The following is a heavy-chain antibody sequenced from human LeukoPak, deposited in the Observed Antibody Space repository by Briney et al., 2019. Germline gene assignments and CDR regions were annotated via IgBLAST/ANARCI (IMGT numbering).Heavy chain of an antibody. D-gene: IGHD6-19*01. CDR2: ISGSGGST. CDR3: AKDSSPSGAIDY. J-gene: IGHJ4*02. Sequence: GGSLRLSCAASGFTFSSYAMSWVRQAPGKGLEWVSAISGSGGSTYYADSVKGRFTISRDNSKNTLYLQMNSLRAEDTALYYCAKDSSPSGAIDYWGQGTQVTVSS. V-gene: IGHV3-23*01. CDR1: GFTFSSYA.